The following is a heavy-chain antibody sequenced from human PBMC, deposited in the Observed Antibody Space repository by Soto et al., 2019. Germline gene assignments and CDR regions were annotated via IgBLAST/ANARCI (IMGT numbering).Heavy chain of an antibody. Sequence: GGSLKNSCKGSSYTFTNYWISWVRQMPGKGLEWMGRIDPSNSYTNYSPSFQGHVTISADKSISTAYLQWSSLKASDTAMYYCARRYISNWDTGGMDVWGQGTTVTVSS. D-gene: IGHD6-13*01. CDR3: ARRYISNWDTGGMDV. CDR2: IDPSNSYT. CDR1: SYTFTNYW. J-gene: IGHJ6*02. V-gene: IGHV5-10-1*01.